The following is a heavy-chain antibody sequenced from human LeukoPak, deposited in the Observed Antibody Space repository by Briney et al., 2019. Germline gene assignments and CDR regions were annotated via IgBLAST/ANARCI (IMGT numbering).Heavy chain of an antibody. D-gene: IGHD3-9*01. CDR2: ISAYNGNT. V-gene: IGHV1-18*01. CDR3: PRSADDILTGYFY. CDR1: GYTFTSYG. Sequence: EALVKVSCKASGYTFTSYGISWVRQAPGQGLEWMGWISAYNGNTNYAQKLQGRVTMTTDTSTSTAYMELRSLRSDDTAVYYCPRSADDILTGYFYWGQGTLVTVSS. J-gene: IGHJ4*02.